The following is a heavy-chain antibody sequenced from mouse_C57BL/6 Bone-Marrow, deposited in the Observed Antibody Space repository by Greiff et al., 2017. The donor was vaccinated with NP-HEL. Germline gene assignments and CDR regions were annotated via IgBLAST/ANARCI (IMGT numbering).Heavy chain of an antibody. J-gene: IGHJ3*01. D-gene: IGHD2-2*01. Sequence: VNVVESGPGLVAPSQSLSITCTVSGFSLTSYGVDWVRQSPGKGLEWLGVIWGVGSTNYNSALKSRLSISKDNSKSQVFLKMNSLQTDDTAMYYCASLWLRRRAYWGQGTLVTVSA. CDR3: ASLWLRRRAY. V-gene: IGHV2-6*01. CDR1: GFSLTSYG. CDR2: IWGVGST.